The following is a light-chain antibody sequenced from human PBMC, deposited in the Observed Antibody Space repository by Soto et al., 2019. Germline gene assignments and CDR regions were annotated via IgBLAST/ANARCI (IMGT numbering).Light chain of an antibody. V-gene: IGLV1-40*01. CDR3: QSYDSSLTSHV. CDR2: GNN. J-gene: IGLJ1*01. Sequence: QSVLAQPPSVSGAPGQRVTISCSGSSSNIGTGYDVHWYQHLPGTAPKLLIYGNNNRPSGVPDRFSGSKSATSASLAITGLQVEDEADYYRQSYDSSLTSHVFGTGTKVTVL. CDR1: SSNIGTGYD.